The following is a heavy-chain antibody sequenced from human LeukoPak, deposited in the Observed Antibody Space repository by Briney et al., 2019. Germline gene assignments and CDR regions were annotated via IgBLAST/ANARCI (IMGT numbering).Heavy chain of an antibody. CDR1: GFTFNNYN. Sequence: GGSLRLSCAASGFTFNNYNMHWVRQAPGQGLEWVAFIQHDGSIKYHADSVKGRFTISRDKSKNTLYLQMSSLGPEDTAVYYCARQLEVAGLVHWFGPWGQGTLVTVSS. CDR2: IQHDGSIK. J-gene: IGHJ5*02. D-gene: IGHD6-19*01. V-gene: IGHV3-30*02. CDR3: ARQLEVAGLVHWFGP.